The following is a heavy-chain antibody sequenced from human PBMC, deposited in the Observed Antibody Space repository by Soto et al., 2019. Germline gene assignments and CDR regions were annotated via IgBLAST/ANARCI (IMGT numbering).Heavy chain of an antibody. V-gene: IGHV1-46*01. J-gene: IGHJ4*02. CDR1: GYTFTSYY. CDR3: ARPLGARDSFAY. D-gene: IGHD1-26*01. Sequence: QVQLVQSGAEVKKPGASVKVSCKASGYTFTSYYMHWVLQAPGQGLEWMGIINPSGGSTSYAQKFQGRVNMTRDTSTSTVYMELSSLRSEDTAVYYCARPLGARDSFAYWGQGTLVTVSS. CDR2: INPSGGST.